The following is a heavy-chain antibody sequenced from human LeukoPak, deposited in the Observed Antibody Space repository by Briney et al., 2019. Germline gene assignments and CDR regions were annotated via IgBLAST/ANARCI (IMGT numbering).Heavy chain of an antibody. Sequence: PGGSLRLSCEASGFTFSSYAMSWVRQAPGKGLEWVSAISGSGGSTYYADSVKGRFTISRDNSKNTLYLQLNSLRAEDTAVYYCAARSGEALDYWGQGTLVTVSS. D-gene: IGHD3-16*01. CDR2: ISGSGGST. J-gene: IGHJ4*02. CDR3: AARSGEALDY. V-gene: IGHV3-23*01. CDR1: GFTFSSYA.